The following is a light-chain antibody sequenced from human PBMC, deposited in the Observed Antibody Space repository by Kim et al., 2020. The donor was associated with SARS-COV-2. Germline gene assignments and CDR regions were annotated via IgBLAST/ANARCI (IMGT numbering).Light chain of an antibody. CDR1: ENIYRY. CDR3: HQSYTTLLT. V-gene: IGKV1-39*01. J-gene: IGKJ4*01. CDR2: AAT. Sequence: AAVGDRVTITCRASENIYRYLNWYQQKTGKAPKLLIYAATSLQSGVPPRFSGSGSGTEFTLTISSLQPEDFATYYCHQSYTTLLTFGGGTKVEIK.